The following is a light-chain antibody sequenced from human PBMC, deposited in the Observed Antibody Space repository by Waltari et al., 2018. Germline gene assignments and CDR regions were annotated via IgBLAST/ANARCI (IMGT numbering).Light chain of an antibody. CDR3: QQYYNWPWT. CDR2: GAS. Sequence: EIVMTQSPATLSVCPGERATLSCRASQGVNSHLAWYQQKPCQAPRLRIYGASTWSSGIRAMFSGSWSGTEFTLTICSLQSEDFSVYFCQQYYNWPWTFGQGTKVEIK. CDR1: QGVNSH. J-gene: IGKJ1*01. V-gene: IGKV3-15*01.